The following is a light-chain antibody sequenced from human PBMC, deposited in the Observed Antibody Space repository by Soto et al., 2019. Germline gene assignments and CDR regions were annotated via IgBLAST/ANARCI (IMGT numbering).Light chain of an antibody. J-gene: IGLJ3*02. V-gene: IGLV2-14*01. CDR2: EVS. Sequence: QSALTQPASVSASPGQSITVSCTGTSSDIGAYNYVSWYQQHPGKAPKLMIYEVSNRPSGVSNRFSASKSGNTASLTISGLQAEDEADYSCSSYTSSSTVVFGGGTKLTVL. CDR3: SSYTSSSTVV. CDR1: SSDIGAYNY.